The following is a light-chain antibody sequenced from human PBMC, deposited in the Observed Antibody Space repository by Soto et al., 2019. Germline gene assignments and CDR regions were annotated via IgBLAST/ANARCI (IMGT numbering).Light chain of an antibody. CDR2: DVS. CDR1: SSDVGGYNY. J-gene: IGLJ1*01. V-gene: IGLV2-14*03. CDR3: SSYTTSNTRQIV. Sequence: SVLPQPASGSGSPGQSITISCTGTSSDVGGYNYVSWYQHHPGKAPKLIIYDVSNRPSGVSNRFSGSKSGNTASLTISGLQPEDEADYYCSSYTTSNTRQIVFGTGTKVTVL.